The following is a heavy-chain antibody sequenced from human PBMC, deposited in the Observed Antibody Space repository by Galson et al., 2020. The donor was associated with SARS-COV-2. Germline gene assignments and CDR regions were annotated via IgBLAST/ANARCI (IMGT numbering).Heavy chain of an antibody. Sequence: NSGGSLRLSCAASGFTFSSYSMNWVRQAPGKGLEWVSSISSSSSYIYYADSVKGRFTISRDNAKNSLYLQMNSLRAEDTAVYYCARDLIAAAGTGYYYGMDVWGQGTTVTVSS. CDR2: ISSSSSYI. CDR1: GFTFSSYS. CDR3: ARDLIAAAGTGYYYGMDV. J-gene: IGHJ6*02. V-gene: IGHV3-21*01. D-gene: IGHD6-13*01.